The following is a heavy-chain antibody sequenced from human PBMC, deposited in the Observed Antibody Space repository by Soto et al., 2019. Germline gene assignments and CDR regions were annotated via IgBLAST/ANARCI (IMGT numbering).Heavy chain of an antibody. Sequence: PWDTLSGTCVDFGYSISTGINWGWIRQPPGKGLEWIGSIYHSGSTYYNLSLKSRVTISADTSKNQISLKLISVTAADTALYYCARDWGTGFYHFHSWRQGTLFMVSS. CDR3: ARDWGTGFYHFHS. J-gene: IGHJ4*02. CDR1: GYSISTGIN. CDR2: IYHSGST. D-gene: IGHD6-19*01. V-gene: IGHV4-38-2*02.